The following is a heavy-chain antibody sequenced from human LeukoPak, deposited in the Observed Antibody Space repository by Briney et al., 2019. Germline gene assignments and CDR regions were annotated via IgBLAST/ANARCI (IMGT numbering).Heavy chain of an antibody. CDR2: MYYSGST. CDR3: ARGSGHLDC. CDR1: GDSISSYY. J-gene: IGHJ4*02. Sequence: PSETLSLTCTVSGDSISSYYWSWIRQPPGKGLEWIGNMYYSGSTNYNPSLKSRVTISVDTSKNQFSLKLSSVTAADTAVYYCARGSGHLDCWGQGTLVTVSS. D-gene: IGHD6-19*01. V-gene: IGHV4-59*01.